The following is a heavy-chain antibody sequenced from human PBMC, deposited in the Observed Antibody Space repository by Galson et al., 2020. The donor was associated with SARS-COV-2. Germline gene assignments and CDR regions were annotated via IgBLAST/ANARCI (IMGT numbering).Heavy chain of an antibody. J-gene: IGHJ6*02. D-gene: IGHD1-26*01. CDR3: ARVFGEWELFDFYYYGMDL. CDR2: INPNTGDT. CDR1: GYTFTDYY. V-gene: IGHV1-2*02. Sequence: ASVKVSCKASGYTFTDYYIYWVRQAPGQGLEWMGWINPNTGDTKTAERFQGRVTMTRDTSISTAYMELSRLQSDDTAVFDCARVFGEWELFDFYYYGMDLWGQGTTVTVSS.